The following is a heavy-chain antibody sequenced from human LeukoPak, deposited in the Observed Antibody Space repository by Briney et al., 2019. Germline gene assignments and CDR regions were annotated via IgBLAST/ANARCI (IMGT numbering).Heavy chain of an antibody. D-gene: IGHD3-9*01. Sequence: PSQTLSLTCTVSGGSISSGDYYWSWIRQPPGKGLEWIGYIYYSGSTYYNPCLKSRVTISVDTSKNQFSLKLSSVTAADTAVYYCARARRLYFFDYWGQGTLVTVSS. V-gene: IGHV4-30-4*01. CDR1: GGSISSGDYY. CDR3: ARARRLYFFDY. J-gene: IGHJ4*02. CDR2: IYYSGST.